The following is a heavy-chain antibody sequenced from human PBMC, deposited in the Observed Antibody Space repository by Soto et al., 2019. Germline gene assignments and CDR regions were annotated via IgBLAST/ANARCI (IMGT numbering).Heavy chain of an antibody. V-gene: IGHV4-59*08. CDR3: ARRYGDCFDY. CDR2: IYYSGST. CDR1: GGSIRSYD. J-gene: IGHJ4*02. D-gene: IGHD4-17*01. Sequence: SETQSLTCTVSGGSIRSYDWSWIRQPPGKGLEWIGYIYYSGSTNYNPSLKSRVTISVDTSKNQFSLKLSSVTAADTAVYYCARRYGDCFDYWGQGTLVTVSS.